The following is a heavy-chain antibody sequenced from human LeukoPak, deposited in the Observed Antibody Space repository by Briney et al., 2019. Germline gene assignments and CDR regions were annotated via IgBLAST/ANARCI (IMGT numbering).Heavy chain of an antibody. V-gene: IGHV1-2*02. CDR1: GYTFTGYY. Sequence: ASVKVSCKASGYTFTGYYMHWVRQAPGQGLEWMGWINPNSGGTNYAQKFQGRVTMTRDTSISTAYMELSRLRSDDTAVYYCARDGDSIIAAAGYYYYYYMDVWGKGTMVTVSS. D-gene: IGHD6-13*01. CDR2: INPNSGGT. J-gene: IGHJ6*03. CDR3: ARDGDSIIAAAGYYYYYYMDV.